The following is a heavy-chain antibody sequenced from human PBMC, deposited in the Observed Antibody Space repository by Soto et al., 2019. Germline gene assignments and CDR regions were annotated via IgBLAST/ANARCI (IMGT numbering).Heavy chain of an antibody. V-gene: IGHV4-59*01. CDR2: IYYSGST. Sequence: SETLSLTCTVSGGSIRSYYWSWIRQPPGKGLEWIGYIYYSGSTNYNPSLKIRVTISVENSKDQFSLRLRSVTAAETAEYYCARKINWVGIWYFDLGARGTLVTVSS. D-gene: IGHD7-27*01. CDR1: GGSIRSYY. CDR3: ARKINWVGIWYFDL. J-gene: IGHJ2*01.